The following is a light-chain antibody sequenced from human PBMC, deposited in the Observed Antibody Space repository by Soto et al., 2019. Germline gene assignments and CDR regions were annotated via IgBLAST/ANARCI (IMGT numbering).Light chain of an antibody. Sequence: DIQMTQSPSSLSASVGDRVTITCRASQSIVTYLNWYLQKPGKAPKLLIYAASNLQSGVPSRFSGSGSATDFTLTISSLQPEDFATYFCQQSYSTPPWTVGQGTKVDSK. CDR3: QQSYSTPPWT. V-gene: IGKV1-39*01. CDR2: AAS. CDR1: QSIVTY. J-gene: IGKJ1*01.